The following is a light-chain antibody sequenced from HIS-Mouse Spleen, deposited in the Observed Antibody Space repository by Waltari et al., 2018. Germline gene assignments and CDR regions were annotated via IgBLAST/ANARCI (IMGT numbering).Light chain of an antibody. CDR1: SSDVGSYNL. V-gene: IGLV2-23*01. CDR2: EGS. Sequence: QSALTQPASVSGSPGQSITISCTGTSSDVGSYNLVSWYQQHPGKAPKRMIYEGSKRPSGVSNRFSGSKSGNTASLTISGLQAEEEADYYCCSYAGSSTWVFGGGTKLTVL. CDR3: CSYAGSSTWV. J-gene: IGLJ3*02.